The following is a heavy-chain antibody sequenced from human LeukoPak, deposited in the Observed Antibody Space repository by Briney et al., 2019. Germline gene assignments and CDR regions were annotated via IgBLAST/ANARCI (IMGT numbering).Heavy chain of an antibody. Sequence: PSETLSLTCAVYGGSFSGYYWSWIRQPPGKGLEWIGEINHSGSTNYNPSLKSRVTISVDTSKNPFSLKLSSVTAADTAVYYCARPRNWGPYDYWGQGTLVTVSS. V-gene: IGHV4-34*01. CDR3: ARPRNWGPYDY. CDR2: INHSGST. J-gene: IGHJ4*02. CDR1: GGSFSGYY. D-gene: IGHD7-27*01.